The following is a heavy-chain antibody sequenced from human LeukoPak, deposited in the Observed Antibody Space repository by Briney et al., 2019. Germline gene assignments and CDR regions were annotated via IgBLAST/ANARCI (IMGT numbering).Heavy chain of an antibody. J-gene: IGHJ4*02. Sequence: GGSLRLSCAASGFTFSDSAMSWVRQASGGGRGWVSLISASGGNSYYADSVKGRFTVSRDSSKNTLHLQMNSLRAEDTAVYYCARDIELSCWGQGTLVTVSS. CDR1: GFTFSDSA. D-gene: IGHD1-26*01. CDR3: ARDIELSC. CDR2: ISASGGNS. V-gene: IGHV3-23*01.